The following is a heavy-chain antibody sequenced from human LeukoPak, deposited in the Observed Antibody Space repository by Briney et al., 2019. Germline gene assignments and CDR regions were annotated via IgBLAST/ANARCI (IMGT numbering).Heavy chain of an antibody. CDR2: ISGSGGST. CDR1: GFTFSSYA. Sequence: PGGSLRLSCAASGFTFSSYAMSWVRQAPGKGLEWVSAISGSGGSTYYADSVKGRFTISRDNSKNTLYLQMNSLRAEDTAVYYCAKEGGFIVVVVAATHRWFDPWGQGILVTVSS. CDR3: AKEGGFIVVVVAATHRWFDP. D-gene: IGHD2-15*01. V-gene: IGHV3-23*01. J-gene: IGHJ5*02.